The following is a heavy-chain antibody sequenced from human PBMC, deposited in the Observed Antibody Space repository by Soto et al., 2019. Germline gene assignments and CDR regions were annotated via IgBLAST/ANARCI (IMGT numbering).Heavy chain of an antibody. Sequence: ASVKVSCKASGYIFTAYSMHWVRQAPGQGLEWMCVVNPSGGSTNYAQKFQGRITMTRDTSTSTVYMDLSSLTSEDTAVYYCAREQNCSDGICYPEYFQRCGQAPLVTV. V-gene: IGHV1-46*01. D-gene: IGHD2-15*01. CDR2: VNPSGGST. J-gene: IGHJ1*01. CDR1: GYIFTAYS. CDR3: AREQNCSDGICYPEYFQR.